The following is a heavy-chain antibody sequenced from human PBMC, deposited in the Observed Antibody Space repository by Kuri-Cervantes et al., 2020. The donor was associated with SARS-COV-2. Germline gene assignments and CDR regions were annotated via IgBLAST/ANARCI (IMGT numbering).Heavy chain of an antibody. J-gene: IGHJ4*02. CDR1: GFLLRTSGVG. CDR3: AHSPPPPRKIITMVRGVINYFDY. CDR2: IYWNDDK. D-gene: IGHD3-10*01. V-gene: IGHV2-5*01. Sequence: SCPTLVKPTQTLTLTGTFSGFLLRTSGVGVGWIRQPPGKALEWLALIYWNDDKRYSPSLKSRLTITKDTSRNQVVLTVTNMDPVDTATYYCAHSPPPPRKIITMVRGVINYFDYWGQGTLVTVSS.